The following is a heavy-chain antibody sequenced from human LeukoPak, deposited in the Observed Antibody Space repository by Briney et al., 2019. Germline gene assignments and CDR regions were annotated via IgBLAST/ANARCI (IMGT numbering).Heavy chain of an antibody. CDR3: ARAVATIADFDY. Sequence: GASVKVSCKASGYTFTGYYMHWVRQAPGQGLEWMGRINPNSGGTNYAQKFQGRVTMTRDTSISTAYMELSTLRSDDTAVYYCARAVATIADFDYWGQGTLVTVSS. J-gene: IGHJ4*02. CDR1: GYTFTGYY. CDR2: INPNSGGT. V-gene: IGHV1-2*06. D-gene: IGHD5-12*01.